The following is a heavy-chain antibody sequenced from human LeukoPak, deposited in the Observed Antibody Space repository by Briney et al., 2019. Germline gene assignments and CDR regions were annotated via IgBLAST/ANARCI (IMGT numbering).Heavy chain of an antibody. J-gene: IGHJ4*02. D-gene: IGHD3-9*01. Sequence: SGRALVKPPQTLTLTCTFSGCSRSTRGRCVSWIRQPSGKALECLTLIDWDDDKYYSTSLKTRLTISKDTSKNQVVLTMTNMDPVDTATYYCARMRRGRYFDWLLDYWGQGTLVTVSS. CDR3: ARMRRGRYFDWLLDY. CDR1: GCSRSTRGRC. CDR2: IDWDDDK. V-gene: IGHV2-70*01.